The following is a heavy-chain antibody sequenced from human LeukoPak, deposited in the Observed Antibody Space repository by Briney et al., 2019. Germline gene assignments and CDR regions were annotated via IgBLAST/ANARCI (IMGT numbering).Heavy chain of an antibody. V-gene: IGHV4-59*01. D-gene: IGHD3-9*01. CDR2: IHYIRNT. Sequence: SETLSLTCTVSGGSIRSFHWSWIRQAPGKGLEWIGYIHYIRNTNYNPSLKSRATISGDTCKNQLSLRLSSVTAADTAVYYCARVVTRYSDISLEWFDPWGQGVLVTVSS. CDR1: GGSIRSFH. CDR3: ARVVTRYSDISLEWFDP. J-gene: IGHJ5*02.